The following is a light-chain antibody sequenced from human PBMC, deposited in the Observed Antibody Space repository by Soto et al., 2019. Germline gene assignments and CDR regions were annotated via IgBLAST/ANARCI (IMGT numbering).Light chain of an antibody. CDR3: QQYNAWPRT. Sequence: EILLTQSPGTLSLSPGERATLSCRASQSVSSSYLAWYQQKPGQAPRLLIYGASSRDTGIPDRFSGSGSGTDFTLTISRLEPEDFEVYYGQQYNAWPRTFGQGTKVDIK. V-gene: IGKV3-20*01. CDR2: GAS. CDR1: QSVSSSY. J-gene: IGKJ1*01.